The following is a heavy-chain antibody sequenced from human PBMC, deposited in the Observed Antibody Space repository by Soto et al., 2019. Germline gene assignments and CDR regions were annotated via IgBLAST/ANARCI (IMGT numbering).Heavy chain of an antibody. CDR2: ISRSSTGI. CDR3: ARAVTWGLDV. V-gene: IGHV3-48*02. D-gene: IGHD3-10*01. CDR1: GFTFSLYS. J-gene: IGHJ6*02. Sequence: EVQLVESGGGLVQPGGSLRLSCAASGFTFSLYSMSWVRQAPWKGLEWVSYISRSSTGIHYADSVKGRFTISRDDATHSMHLQMNSLRDWDTGVYYCARAVTWGLDVGGQGTTVSISS.